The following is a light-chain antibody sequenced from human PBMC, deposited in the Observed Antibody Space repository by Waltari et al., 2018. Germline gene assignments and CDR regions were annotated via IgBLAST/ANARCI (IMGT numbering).Light chain of an antibody. Sequence: SLELTQPPSVSVSPGQTATITCSGDRLGNKFTYWYQQRPGQSPVLVIHQDSRRPSGIPERFSGSISGDTATLTISGAQAVDEADYYCQAGDSSTYVVFGAGTKLTVL. J-gene: IGLJ2*01. V-gene: IGLV3-1*01. CDR3: QAGDSSTYVV. CDR2: QDS. CDR1: RLGNKF.